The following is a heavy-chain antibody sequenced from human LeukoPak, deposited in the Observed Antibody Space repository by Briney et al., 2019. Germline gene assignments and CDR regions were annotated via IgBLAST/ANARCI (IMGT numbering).Heavy chain of an antibody. Sequence: GGSLRLSCAASGFTFSSYAMSWVRQAPGKGLEWVSAISGSGGSTYYADSVKGRFTISRDNSKNTLYLQMNSLRAEDTAVYYCARTTRGSLYRYYYYYYMDVWGKGTTVTISS. V-gene: IGHV3-23*01. D-gene: IGHD1-26*01. CDR3: ARTTRGSLYRYYYYYYMDV. CDR2: ISGSGGST. CDR1: GFTFSSYA. J-gene: IGHJ6*03.